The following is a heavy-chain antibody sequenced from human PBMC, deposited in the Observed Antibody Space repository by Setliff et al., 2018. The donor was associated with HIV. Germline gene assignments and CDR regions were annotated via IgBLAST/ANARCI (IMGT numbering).Heavy chain of an antibody. CDR1: GDSVSSRSYY. Sequence: SETLSLTCTVSGDSVSSRSYYWSWIRQPPGKGLEWIGYIYYSGSTNYNPSLKSRVTISVDTSKNHFSLKLRSVTAADTAVYYCARIFGDQGYYYGMDVWGQGTTVTVSS. CDR3: ARIFGDQGYYYGMDV. D-gene: IGHD3-3*01. V-gene: IGHV4-61*03. J-gene: IGHJ6*02. CDR2: IYYSGST.